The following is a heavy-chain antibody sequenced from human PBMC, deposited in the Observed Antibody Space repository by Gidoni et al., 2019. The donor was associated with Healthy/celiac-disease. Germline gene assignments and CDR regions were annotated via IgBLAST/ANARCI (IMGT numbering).Heavy chain of an antibody. J-gene: IGHJ5*02. D-gene: IGHD2-8*01. Sequence: HVTLKESGPVLVIPPETLTLTCTVSGFSLSNARMGVRLILQPQGKALEWLAHNFWNDEKSYSTSLKSRITIAKDTSKSQVVLTRTNRDPVDTATYYGAREYARDRGFDPWGQGTLVTVSS. V-gene: IGHV2-26*01. CDR2: NFWNDEK. CDR3: AREYARDRGFDP. CDR1: GFSLSNARMG.